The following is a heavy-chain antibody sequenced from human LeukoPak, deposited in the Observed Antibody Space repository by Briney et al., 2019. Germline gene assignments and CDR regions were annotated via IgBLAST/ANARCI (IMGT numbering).Heavy chain of an antibody. Sequence: SETLSLTCTVSGGSISSYYWSWIRQPPGKGLEWIGYIYYSGSTNYNPSLKSRVTISVDTSKNQFSLKLSSVTAADTAVYYCARLSGYSFALHYWGQGTLVTVSS. CDR2: IYYSGST. CDR1: GGSISSYY. D-gene: IGHD5-18*01. CDR3: ARLSGYSFALHY. J-gene: IGHJ4*02. V-gene: IGHV4-59*01.